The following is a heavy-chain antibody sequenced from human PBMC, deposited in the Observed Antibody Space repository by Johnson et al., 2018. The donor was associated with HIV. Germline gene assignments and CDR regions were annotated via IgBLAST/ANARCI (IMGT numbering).Heavy chain of an antibody. D-gene: IGHD2-2*01. CDR2: IKEDGSQK. V-gene: IGHV3-7*02. Sequence: VQLVESGGDLVQPGGSLRLSCGASGFSFRSHWMSWVRQAPGKGLEWVANIKEDGSQKYYVDSVKGRFTISRDNAKNSLYLQMNSLRAEDTAVYYCATTVCTSCSVGKFGTFDIWGQGTMVTVSS. J-gene: IGHJ3*02. CDR1: GFSFRSHW. CDR3: ATTVCTSCSVGKFGTFDI.